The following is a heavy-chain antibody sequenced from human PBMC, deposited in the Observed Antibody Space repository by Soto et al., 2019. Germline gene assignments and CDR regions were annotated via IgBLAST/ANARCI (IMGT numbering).Heavy chain of an antibody. Sequence: EMQLVESGGGLVQPGGSLRLSCAASGFTFSSYAMHWVRQAPGKGLEYVSAISSNGGSTYYANSVKGRFTISRDNSKNTLYLQMRSLRAEDMAVYYCARALGYAFDIWGQGTMVTVSS. CDR2: ISSNGGST. D-gene: IGHD6-25*01. J-gene: IGHJ3*02. CDR1: GFTFSSYA. CDR3: ARALGYAFDI. V-gene: IGHV3-64*01.